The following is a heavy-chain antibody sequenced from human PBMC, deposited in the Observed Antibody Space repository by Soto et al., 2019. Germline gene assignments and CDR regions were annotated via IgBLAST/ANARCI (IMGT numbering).Heavy chain of an antibody. V-gene: IGHV6-1*01. CDR1: GDSVSSKSAA. D-gene: IGHD1-7*01. CDR3: ARKVWNYASIYYYYGMDV. CDR2: TYYRSKWYN. Sequence: PAQALSLTCAISGDSVSSKSAAWNWIRQSPSRGLEWLGRTYYRSKWYNDYAVSVKSRITINPDTSKNQFSLQLNSVTPEDTAVYYCARKVWNYASIYYYYGMDVWGQGTTVTVSS. J-gene: IGHJ6*02.